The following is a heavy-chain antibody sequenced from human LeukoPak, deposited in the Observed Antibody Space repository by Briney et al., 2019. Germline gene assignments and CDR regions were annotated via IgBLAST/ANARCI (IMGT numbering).Heavy chain of an antibody. Sequence: PGGSLRLSCAASGFTFSNYAMSWVRQAPGKGLEWVSAISGSGGSTYYADSVKGRFIISRDNAKSSLYLQMSRLSVEDTAVYFCARGTYWGPVFKFDHWGQGTRVTVSS. J-gene: IGHJ5*02. V-gene: IGHV3-23*01. D-gene: IGHD7-27*01. CDR1: GFTFSNYA. CDR2: ISGSGGST. CDR3: ARGTYWGPVFKFDH.